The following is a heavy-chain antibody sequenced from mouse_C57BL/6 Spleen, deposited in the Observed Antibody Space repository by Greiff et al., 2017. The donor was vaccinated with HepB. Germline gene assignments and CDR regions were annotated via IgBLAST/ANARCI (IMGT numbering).Heavy chain of an antibody. Sequence: QVQLQQSGAELVRPGSSVKLSCKASGYTFTSYWMHWVKQRPIQGLEWIGNIDPSDSETHYNQKFKDKATLTVDKSSSTAYMQLSSLTSEDSAVYYCARCYYYGSSYQYYYAMDYWGQGTSVTVSS. CDR3: ARCYYYGSSYQYYYAMDY. CDR1: GYTFTSYW. V-gene: IGHV1-52*01. CDR2: IDPSDSET. D-gene: IGHD1-1*01. J-gene: IGHJ4*01.